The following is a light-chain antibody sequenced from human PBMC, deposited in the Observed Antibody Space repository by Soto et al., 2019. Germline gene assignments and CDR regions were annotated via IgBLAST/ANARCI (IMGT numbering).Light chain of an antibody. CDR3: SSYTSSSTRVV. V-gene: IGLV2-14*01. CDR1: SSDVGGYNY. CDR2: DVS. J-gene: IGLJ2*01. Sequence: QSVLTQPASVSGSPGQSITISCTGTSSDVGGYNYVSWYQQHPGKAPKPMIYDVSNRPSGVSNRFSGSKSGNTASLTISGLQAEDEADYYCSSYTSSSTRVVFGGGTQLTVL.